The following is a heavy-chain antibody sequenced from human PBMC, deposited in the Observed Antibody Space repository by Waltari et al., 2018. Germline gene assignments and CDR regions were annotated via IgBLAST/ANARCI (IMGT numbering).Heavy chain of an antibody. V-gene: IGHV3-15*01. CDR2: IKSKTDGGTT. J-gene: IGHJ6*02. Sequence: EVQLVESGGGLVKPGGSLRLSCAASGFTFSNAWMSWVRPAPGKGLEWVGRIKSKTDGGTTDYAAPVKGRFTISRDDSKNTLYLQMNSLKTEDTAVYYCTTDHATYYGMDVWGQGTTVTVSS. CDR1: GFTFSNAW. CDR3: TTDHATYYGMDV.